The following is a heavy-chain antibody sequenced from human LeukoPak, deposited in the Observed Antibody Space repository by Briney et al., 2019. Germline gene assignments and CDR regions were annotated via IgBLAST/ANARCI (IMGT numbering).Heavy chain of an antibody. V-gene: IGHV3-53*01. CDR2: IYSGGIT. J-gene: IGHJ1*01. Sequence: GGSLRLSCAASGFTVSGNYMSRVRRAPGKGLEWVSVIYSGGITFYSDSVKGRFTISRDNSMNTLSLQMNSLRAEDTAVYYCAGSTNGYNLLHHWGQGTLVTVSS. CDR3: AGSTNGYNLLHH. D-gene: IGHD5-24*01. CDR1: GFTVSGNY.